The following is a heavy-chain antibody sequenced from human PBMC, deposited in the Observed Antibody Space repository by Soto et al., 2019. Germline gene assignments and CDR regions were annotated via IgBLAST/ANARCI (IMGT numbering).Heavy chain of an antibody. CDR1: GGSFNTYA. D-gene: IGHD3-16*01. V-gene: IGHV1-69*05. Sequence: QVQLVQSGAEVKKPGSSVKVSCKASGGSFNTYAISWVRQAPGQGLEWMGGIIPIFRTPDYAQKFQGRVTXXXDXXTSTAYMELSGLRSDDTAVYYCARDKERHRLGGNYYSATDVWGQGTTVTVSS. CDR3: ARDKERHRLGGNYYSATDV. J-gene: IGHJ6*02. CDR2: IIPIFRTP.